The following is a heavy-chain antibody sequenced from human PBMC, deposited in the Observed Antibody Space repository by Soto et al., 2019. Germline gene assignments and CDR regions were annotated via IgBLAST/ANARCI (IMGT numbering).Heavy chain of an antibody. CDR3: ASDVQSGASYGNGMDV. D-gene: IGHD5-18*01. J-gene: IGHJ6*02. Sequence: EVQLVESGGGLVQPGGSLRLSCAASGFTFSAYSMNWVRQAPGKGLEWLSYISSGGSTIYYAGSMKGRFTISRDNAKNSLCLQINSLRDEDTAVYYCASDVQSGASYGNGMDVWGQGTTVTVSS. V-gene: IGHV3-48*02. CDR1: GFTFSAYS. CDR2: ISSGGSTI.